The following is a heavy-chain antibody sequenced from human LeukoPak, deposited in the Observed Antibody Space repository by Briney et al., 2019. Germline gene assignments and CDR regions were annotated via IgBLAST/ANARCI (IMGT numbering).Heavy chain of an antibody. CDR3: ARAGPTYYYDSSGYPVDY. J-gene: IGHJ4*02. V-gene: IGHV4-31*03. Sequence: SETLSLTCTVSGGSISSGGYYWSWIRQHPGEGLEWIGYIDYSGSTYYNPSLKSRVTISVDTSKNQFSLKLSSVTAADTAVYYCARAGPTYYYDSSGYPVDYWGQGTLVTVSS. D-gene: IGHD3-22*01. CDR1: GGSISSGGYY. CDR2: IDYSGST.